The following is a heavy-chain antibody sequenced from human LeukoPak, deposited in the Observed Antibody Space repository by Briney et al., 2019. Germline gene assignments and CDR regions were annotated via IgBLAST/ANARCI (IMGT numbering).Heavy chain of an antibody. CDR2: IREDGTNE. CDR3: AKVSSTF. D-gene: IGHD2-2*01. Sequence: GGSQRLSCAASGFTFRSYGMHWVRQAPGKGLEWVAFIREDGTNELYADSVKGRFTISRDNAKNTLYLQMYSLRAEDTAVYYCAKVSSTFWGQGTLVTVSS. CDR1: GFTFRSYG. V-gene: IGHV3-30*02. J-gene: IGHJ4*02.